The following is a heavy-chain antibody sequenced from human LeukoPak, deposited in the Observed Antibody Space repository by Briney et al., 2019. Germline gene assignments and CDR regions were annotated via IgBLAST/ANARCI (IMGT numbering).Heavy chain of an antibody. D-gene: IGHD3-9*01. Sequence: GGSLRLSCAASGFTFSSYAMSWVRQAPGKGLEWVSAISGSGGSTYYADSVKGRFTISRDNSKNTLCLQMNSLRAEDTAVYYCAKDLVLRYFDWSLGYYFDYWGQGTLVTVSS. V-gene: IGHV3-23*01. CDR3: AKDLVLRYFDWSLGYYFDY. J-gene: IGHJ4*02. CDR2: ISGSGGST. CDR1: GFTFSSYA.